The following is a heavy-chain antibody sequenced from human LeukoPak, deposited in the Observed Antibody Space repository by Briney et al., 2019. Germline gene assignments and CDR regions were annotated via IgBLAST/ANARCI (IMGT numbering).Heavy chain of an antibody. V-gene: IGHV1-69*13. CDR2: IIPIFGTA. CDR1: GGTFSSYA. CDR3: ARGLKQLVGRDDAFDI. Sequence: GASVKVSCKASGGTFSSYAISWVRQAPGQGLEWMGGIIPIFGTANYAQKFQGRVTITADESTSTAYMELSSLRSEGTAVYYCARGLKQLVGRDDAFDIWGQGTMVTVSS. D-gene: IGHD6-6*01. J-gene: IGHJ3*02.